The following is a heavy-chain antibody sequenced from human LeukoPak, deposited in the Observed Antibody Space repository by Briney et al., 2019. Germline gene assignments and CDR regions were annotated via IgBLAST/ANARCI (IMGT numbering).Heavy chain of an antibody. Sequence: SQTLSLTCTVSGGSISSGGYYWSWIRQHPGKGLEWIGYIYYSGSTYYNPSLKSRVTISVDTSKNQFSLKLSSVTAADTAVYYCAGFAPLPAGDIGYWGQGTLVTVSS. V-gene: IGHV4-31*03. CDR1: GGSISSGGYY. CDR2: IYYSGST. D-gene: IGHD5-12*01. CDR3: AGFAPLPAGDIGY. J-gene: IGHJ4*02.